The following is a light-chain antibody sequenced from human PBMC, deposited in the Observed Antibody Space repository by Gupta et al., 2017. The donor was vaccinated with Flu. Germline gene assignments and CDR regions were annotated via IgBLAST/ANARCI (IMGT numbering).Light chain of an antibody. Sequence: GTVNLTCGSSTGAVTSGNYPYWCQQKPGQDPRTLIYDTSNKHSWTPARFSGSLRGGKAALTLSGAQPEDEDNYYCLLAYSGSVVFGGGTKLTVL. CDR3: LLAYSGSVV. J-gene: IGLJ2*01. V-gene: IGLV7-46*01. CDR1: TGAVTSGNY. CDR2: DTS.